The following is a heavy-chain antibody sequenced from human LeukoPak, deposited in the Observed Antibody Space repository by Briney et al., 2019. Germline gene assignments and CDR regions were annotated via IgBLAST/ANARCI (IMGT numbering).Heavy chain of an antibody. V-gene: IGHV1-2*02. D-gene: IGHD6-13*01. CDR1: GYTFTGYY. J-gene: IGHJ6*03. Sequence: GASVKVFCKASGYTFTGYYMHWVRQAPGQGLEWMGWINPNSGGTNYAQKFQGRVTMTRDTSISTAYMELSRLRSDDTAVYYCARRYSSSWYAADRYYYYYMDVWGKGTTVTVSS. CDR3: ARRYSSSWYAADRYYYYYMDV. CDR2: INPNSGGT.